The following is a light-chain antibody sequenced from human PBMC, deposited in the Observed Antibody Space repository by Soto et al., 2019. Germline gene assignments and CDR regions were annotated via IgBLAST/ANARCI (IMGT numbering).Light chain of an antibody. J-gene: IGKJ4*01. Sequence: DIQMTQSPSSLSASVGDRVTITCRASQNISSYLNWYQQKPGKAPNLLMYAASSLQTGVPSRFSGSGSGTDFTLTISSPQPEDFATYYCHQSYSAPLTFGGGTKVEIK. CDR1: QNISSY. CDR2: AAS. V-gene: IGKV1-39*01. CDR3: HQSYSAPLT.